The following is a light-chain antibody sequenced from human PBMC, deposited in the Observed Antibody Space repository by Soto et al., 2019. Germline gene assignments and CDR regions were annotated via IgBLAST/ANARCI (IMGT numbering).Light chain of an antibody. J-gene: IGKJ1*01. CDR3: QQYGSSPGT. CDR1: QSVSSSY. CDR2: GAS. Sequence: EIVLTQSSGTLSLSPGERATLSCRASQSVSSSYLAWYQQKPGQAPRLLIYGASSRATGIPDRFSGSGSGTDFTLTISRLEPEDFAVYYCQQYGSSPGTFRQGTKVEIK. V-gene: IGKV3-20*01.